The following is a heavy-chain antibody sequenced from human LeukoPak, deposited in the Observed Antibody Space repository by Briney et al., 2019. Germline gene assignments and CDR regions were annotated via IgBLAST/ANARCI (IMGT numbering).Heavy chain of an antibody. CDR1: GYTFTSYD. CDR3: VRVGGRYCSSTSCYYYYYYMDV. J-gene: IGHJ6*03. CDR2: MNPNSGNT. D-gene: IGHD2-2*01. Sequence: ASVKVSCKASGYTFTSYDINWVRQATGQGLEWMGWMNPNSGNTGYAQKFQGRVTITRNTSISTAYMELSSLRSEDTAVYYCVRVGGRYCSSTSCYYYYYYMDVWGKGTTVTVSS. V-gene: IGHV1-8*03.